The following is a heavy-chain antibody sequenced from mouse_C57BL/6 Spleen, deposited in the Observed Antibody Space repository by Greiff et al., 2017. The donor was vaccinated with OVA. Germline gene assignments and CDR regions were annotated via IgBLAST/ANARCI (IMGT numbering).Heavy chain of an antibody. CDR2: INPSSGYT. V-gene: IGHV1-4*01. CDR1: GYTFTSYT. Sequence: QVQLQQSGAELARPGASVKMSCKASGYTFTSYTMHWVKQRPGQGLEWIGYINPSSGYTKYDQKFKDKATLTADKSSSTPYMQLSSLTSEDSAVYYCGRGEIAMDYWGQGTSVTVSS. J-gene: IGHJ4*01. CDR3: GRGEIAMDY.